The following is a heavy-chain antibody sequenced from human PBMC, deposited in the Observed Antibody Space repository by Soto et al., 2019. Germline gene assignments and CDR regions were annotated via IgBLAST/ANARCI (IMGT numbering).Heavy chain of an antibody. V-gene: IGHV1-69*13. Sequence: GASVKVSCKASGGTFSSYAISWVRQAPGQGLEWMGGIIPIFGTANYAQKFQGRVTITADESTSTAYMELSSLRSEDTAVYYCARAGYYDSSGYYYAYYGMDVWGQGTTVTVS. CDR3: ARAGYYDSSGYYYAYYGMDV. CDR2: IIPIFGTA. D-gene: IGHD3-22*01. J-gene: IGHJ6*02. CDR1: GGTFSSYA.